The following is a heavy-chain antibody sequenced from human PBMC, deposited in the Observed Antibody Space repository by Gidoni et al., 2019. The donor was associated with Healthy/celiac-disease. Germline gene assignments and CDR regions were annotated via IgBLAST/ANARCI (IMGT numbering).Heavy chain of an antibody. CDR2: IYYSGRT. V-gene: IGHV4-59*08. CDR1: GGSISSYY. J-gene: IGHJ4*02. Sequence: QVQLQESGPGLVKPSETLSLTCTVSGGSISSYYWSWIRQPPGKGLEWIVYIYYSGRTNYNPSLKSRVTISVDTSKNQFSLKLSSVTAADTAVYYCARHLPSTFDYWGQGTLVTVSS. D-gene: IGHD1-26*01. CDR3: ARHLPSTFDY.